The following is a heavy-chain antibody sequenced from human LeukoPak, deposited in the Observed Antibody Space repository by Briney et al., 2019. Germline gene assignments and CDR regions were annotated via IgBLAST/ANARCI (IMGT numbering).Heavy chain of an antibody. D-gene: IGHD6-19*01. Sequence: GGSLRLSCAASGFTFSSYAMSWVRQAPGKGLEWVSAISGSGGSTYYADSVKGRFTISRDSSKDTLYLEMNSLRPEDMAVYFCARDHYSSGWNQGPDYWGQGALVTVSS. CDR1: GFTFSSYA. CDR2: ISGSGGST. CDR3: ARDHYSSGWNQGPDY. J-gene: IGHJ4*02. V-gene: IGHV3-23*01.